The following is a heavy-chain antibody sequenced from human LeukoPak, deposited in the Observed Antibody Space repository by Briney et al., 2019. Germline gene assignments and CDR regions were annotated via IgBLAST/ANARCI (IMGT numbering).Heavy chain of an antibody. CDR3: ATGYYGSGSYYSPHFDY. V-gene: IGHV1-8*01. CDR1: GYTFTSYD. D-gene: IGHD3-10*01. CDR2: MNPNSGNT. Sequence: ASVKVSCKASGYTFTSYDINWVRQATGQGLEWMGWMNPNSGNTGYAQKFQGRVTMTEDTSTDTAYMELSSLRSEDTAVYYCATGYYGSGSYYSPHFDYWGQGTLVTVSS. J-gene: IGHJ4*02.